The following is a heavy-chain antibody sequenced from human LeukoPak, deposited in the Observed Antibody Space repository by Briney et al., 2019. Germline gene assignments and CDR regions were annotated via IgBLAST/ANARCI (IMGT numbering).Heavy chain of an antibody. V-gene: IGHV4-34*01. D-gene: IGHD6-13*01. CDR1: GGSFSGYY. CDR3: ARMRAAAGPRTNYYYYMDV. CDR2: INHSGST. Sequence: PSETLSLTCAVSGGSFSGYYWSWIRQPPGKGLESIGEINHSGSTNYNPSLKSRVTISVDTAKNQFSLKLSSVTAADTAVYYCARMRAAAGPRTNYYYYMDVWGKGTTVTVSS. J-gene: IGHJ6*03.